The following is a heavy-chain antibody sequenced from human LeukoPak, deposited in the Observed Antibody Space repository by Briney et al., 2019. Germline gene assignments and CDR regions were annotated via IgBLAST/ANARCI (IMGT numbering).Heavy chain of an antibody. CDR1: GFTFSSYS. D-gene: IGHD3-22*01. V-gene: IGHV3-21*01. CDR2: ISSSSSYI. J-gene: IGHJ4*02. CDR3: ARGIVVVIHN. Sequence: GGSLRLSCAASGFTFSSYSMNWVRQAPGKGLEWVSSISSSSSYIYCADSVKGRFTISRDNAKSSLYLQMNSLRAEDTAVYYCARGIVVVIHNWGQGTLVTVSS.